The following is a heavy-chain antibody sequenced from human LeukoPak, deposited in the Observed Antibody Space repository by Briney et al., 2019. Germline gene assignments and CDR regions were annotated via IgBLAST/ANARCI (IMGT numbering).Heavy chain of an antibody. CDR2: IDWDDDK. Sequence: GSGPTLVNPTQTLTLTCTFSGFSLSTSRMCVSWIRQPPGKALEWLARIDWDDDKYYSTSLKTRLTISKDTSKNQVVLTMTNMDPVDTATYYCARSYSSGWYSDYWGQGTLVTVSS. J-gene: IGHJ4*02. CDR1: GFSLSTSRMC. V-gene: IGHV2-70*11. CDR3: ARSYSSGWYSDY. D-gene: IGHD6-19*01.